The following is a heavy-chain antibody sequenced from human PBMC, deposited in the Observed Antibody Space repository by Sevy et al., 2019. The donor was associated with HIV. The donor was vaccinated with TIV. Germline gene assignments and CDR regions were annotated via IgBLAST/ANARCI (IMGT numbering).Heavy chain of an antibody. CDR1: GFTFSSYA. Sequence: GGSLRLSCAASGFTFSSYAMHWVRQAPGKGLEWVAVISYDGSNKYYADSVKGRFTISRDNSKNTLYLQMNSLRAGDTAVYYCARETGREGYCSSTSCHYYYYGMDVWGQGTTVTVSS. V-gene: IGHV3-30*04. J-gene: IGHJ6*02. CDR3: ARETGREGYCSSTSCHYYYYGMDV. CDR2: ISYDGSNK. D-gene: IGHD2-2*01.